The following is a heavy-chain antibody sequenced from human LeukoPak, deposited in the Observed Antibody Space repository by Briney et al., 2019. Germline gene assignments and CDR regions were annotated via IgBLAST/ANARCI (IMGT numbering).Heavy chain of an antibody. CDR3: ARDVSGYSYGFYYYYYMDV. CDR1: GFTFSSYE. D-gene: IGHD5-18*01. Sequence: PGGSLRLSCAASGFTFSSYEMNWVRQAPGKGLEWVSYISSSGSTIYYADSVKGRFTISRDNAKNSLYLQMNSLRAEDTALYYCARDVSGYSYGFYYYYYMDVWGKGTTVTVSS. V-gene: IGHV3-48*03. CDR2: ISSSGSTI. J-gene: IGHJ6*03.